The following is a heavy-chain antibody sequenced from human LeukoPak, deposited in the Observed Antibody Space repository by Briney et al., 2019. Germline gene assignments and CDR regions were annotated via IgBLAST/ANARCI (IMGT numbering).Heavy chain of an antibody. Sequence: ASVKVSCKASGYTFTSYYMHWVRQAPGQGLEWMGIINPSGGSTSYAQKFQGRVAMTRDTSTSTVYMELSSLRSEDTAVYYCARKVPVAGVPYYYYYGMDVWGQGTTVTVSS. CDR3: ARKVPVAGVPYYYYYGMDV. V-gene: IGHV1-46*01. CDR2: INPSGGST. CDR1: GYTFTSYY. D-gene: IGHD6-19*01. J-gene: IGHJ6*02.